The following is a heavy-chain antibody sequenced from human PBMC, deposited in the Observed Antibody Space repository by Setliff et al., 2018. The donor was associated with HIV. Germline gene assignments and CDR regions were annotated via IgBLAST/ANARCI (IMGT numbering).Heavy chain of an antibody. D-gene: IGHD1-26*01. CDR3: VRDPIEGSPDYFDY. CDR1: GFTFGSYS. CDR2: MSTGGGIK. J-gene: IGHJ4*02. V-gene: IGHV3-30*03. Sequence: LSLSCTTSGFTFGSYSMPWVRQAPGKGLEWVAVMSTGGGIKICADSVKGRFTISRDNSRNTLFLQMNNLRPEDTATYYCVRDPIEGSPDYFDYWGQGALVTVSS.